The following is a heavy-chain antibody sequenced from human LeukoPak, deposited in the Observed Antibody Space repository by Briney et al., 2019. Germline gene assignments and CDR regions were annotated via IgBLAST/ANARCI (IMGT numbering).Heavy chain of an antibody. J-gene: IGHJ3*02. V-gene: IGHV3-74*01. CDR1: GFTFTKFW. CDR2: VKDDGIST. CDR3: ATGPYAAFEM. Sequence: GGSLRLSCAASGFTFTKFWMHWVRQAPGRGLVWVSRVKDDGISTLYADSVKGRFTISRDNAKNTLYLQMNSLGADDTALYYCATGPYAAFEMWGQGTMVTVSS. D-gene: IGHD2-2*01.